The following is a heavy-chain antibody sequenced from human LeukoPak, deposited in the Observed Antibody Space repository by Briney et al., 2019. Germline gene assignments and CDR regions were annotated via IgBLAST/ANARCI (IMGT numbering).Heavy chain of an antibody. J-gene: IGHJ6*03. V-gene: IGHV4-59*01. CDR2: IYYSGSI. CDR3: ARDQYCSSTSCYYYYMDV. CDR1: CGFISSYY. D-gene: IGHD2-2*01. Sequence: SETLSLTWTLSCGFISSYYWSWIRQPPGKGLEWIGYIYYSGSINYNPSLKSRVTISVDTSKNQFSLKLSSVTAADTAVYYCARDQYCSSTSCYYYYMDVWGKGTTVTVSS.